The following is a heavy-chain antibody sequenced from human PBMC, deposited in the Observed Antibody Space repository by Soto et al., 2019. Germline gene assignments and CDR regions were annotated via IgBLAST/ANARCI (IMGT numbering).Heavy chain of an antibody. Sequence: PSETLSLTCTVSGGSISICDFFWSLIRQPPGKGLEWIGYIYHTGSIRYNPSLKSRVTISVDTSKNQFSLKLSSVTAADTAVYYCARRTSGSYYVRSYFDYWGQGTLVTVSS. J-gene: IGHJ4*02. V-gene: IGHV4-30-4*01. CDR1: GGSISICDFF. D-gene: IGHD1-26*01. CDR3: ARRTSGSYYVRSYFDY. CDR2: IYHTGSI.